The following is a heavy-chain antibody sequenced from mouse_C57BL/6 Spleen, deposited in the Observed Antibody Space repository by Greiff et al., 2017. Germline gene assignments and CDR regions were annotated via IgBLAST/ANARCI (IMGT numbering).Heavy chain of an antibody. Sequence: VQVVESGPELVKPGASVKISCKASGYAFSSSWMNWVKQRPGKGLEWIGRIYPGDGDTNYNGKFKGKATLTADKSSSTAYMQLSSLTSEDSAVYFCARSGELAWFAYWGQGTLVTVSA. CDR2: IYPGDGDT. D-gene: IGHD3-3*01. J-gene: IGHJ3*01. V-gene: IGHV1-82*01. CDR3: ARSGELAWFAY. CDR1: GYAFSSSW.